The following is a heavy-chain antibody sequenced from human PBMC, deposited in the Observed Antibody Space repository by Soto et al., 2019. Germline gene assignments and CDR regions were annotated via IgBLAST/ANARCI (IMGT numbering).Heavy chain of an antibody. Sequence: GESLKISCKGSDYIFTSYWISWVRQMPGKGLEWMGRIDPSDSYIKHSPSFQGHVTISADNSISTAYLQWSSLKASDTAMYYCARLYCKGDRCYSDDYWGQGTQVTVSS. CDR1: DYIFTSYW. V-gene: IGHV5-10-1*01. D-gene: IGHD2-15*01. CDR2: IDPSDSYI. CDR3: ARLYCKGDRCYSDDY. J-gene: IGHJ4*02.